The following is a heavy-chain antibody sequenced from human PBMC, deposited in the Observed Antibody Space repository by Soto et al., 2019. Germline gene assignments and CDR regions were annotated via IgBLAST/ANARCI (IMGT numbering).Heavy chain of an antibody. J-gene: IGHJ4*02. D-gene: IGHD2-21*02. V-gene: IGHV3-23*01. Sequence: PGGSLRLSCAASGFTFSSYAMTLVRQAPGKGLEWVSTITGSGGNTHYADSVKGRFTISRDNSKNTLYLQMNSLRAEDTAVYYCAKIVTGAADYWGQGTLVTVSS. CDR3: AKIVTGAADY. CDR2: ITGSGGNT. CDR1: GFTFSSYA.